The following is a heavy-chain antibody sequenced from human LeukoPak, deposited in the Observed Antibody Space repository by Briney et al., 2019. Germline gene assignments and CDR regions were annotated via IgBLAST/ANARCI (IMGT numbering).Heavy chain of an antibody. CDR1: GFSFSGFD. J-gene: IGHJ4*02. Sequence: GGSLRLSCAASGFSFSGFDMNWVRQAPGKGLEWIAHIGTSVNAIYYADSVKGRFTIYRDNARDSLFLQMDSLRVEDTAVYYCARDSVWFGDLLNWGQGALVIVST. D-gene: IGHD3-10*01. CDR3: ARDSVWFGDLLN. V-gene: IGHV3-48*03. CDR2: IGTSVNAI.